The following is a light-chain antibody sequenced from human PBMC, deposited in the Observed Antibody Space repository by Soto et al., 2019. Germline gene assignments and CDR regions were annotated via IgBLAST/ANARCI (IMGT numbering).Light chain of an antibody. CDR3: QQYSTLPHT. J-gene: IGKJ2*01. CDR2: GVS. CDR1: QTVTSSF. V-gene: IGKV3-20*01. Sequence: ENVLTQSPGTLSLSPGERATLSCRASQTVTSSFFAWYQQKPGQAPRLLIYGVSSRATGIPDRFSASGSGTDFTLTISRLEPEDFVVYYCQQYSTLPHTSGLGTKLEV.